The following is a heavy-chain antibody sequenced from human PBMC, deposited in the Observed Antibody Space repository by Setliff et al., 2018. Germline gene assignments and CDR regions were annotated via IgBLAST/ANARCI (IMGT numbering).Heavy chain of an antibody. CDR1: GYDFNTYW. CDR2: MYPEDSDT. V-gene: IGHV5-51*01. D-gene: IGHD5-12*01. Sequence: GESLKISCKASGYDFNTYWIAWVRQRPGNGLEWMRIMYPEDSDTKYSPSFQGQVTISADKSLRTAYLQWSSLKTSDTAIYYCARGRGGYNQEYLQHWGQGTLVTVS. J-gene: IGHJ1*01. CDR3: ARGRGGYNQEYLQH.